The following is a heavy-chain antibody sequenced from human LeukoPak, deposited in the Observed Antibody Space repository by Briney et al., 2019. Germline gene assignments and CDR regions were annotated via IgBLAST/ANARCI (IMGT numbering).Heavy chain of an antibody. V-gene: IGHV1-69*13. CDR3: AREGVYYDSSGYYFDY. CDR2: IIPIFGTA. D-gene: IGHD3-22*01. Sequence: GASVKVSCTASGGTFSSYAISWVRQAPGQGLEWMGGIIPIFGTANYAQKFQGRVTITADESTSTAYMELSSLRSEDTAVYYCAREGVYYDSSGYYFDYWGQGTLVTVSS. J-gene: IGHJ4*02. CDR1: GGTFSSYA.